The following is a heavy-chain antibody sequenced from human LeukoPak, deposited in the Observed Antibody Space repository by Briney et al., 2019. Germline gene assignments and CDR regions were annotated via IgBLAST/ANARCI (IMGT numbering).Heavy chain of an antibody. Sequence: ASVKVSCKASGYTFTGYYMHWVRQAPGQGLEWMGWINPNSGGTNYAQKFQGRVTMTRDTSISTAYMELSRLRSDDTAVYYCARDLEHCRNIICSSSAYWGQGTLVTVSS. CDR3: ARDLEHCRNIICSSSAY. CDR2: INPNSGGT. CDR1: GYTFTGYY. D-gene: IGHD2-2*01. V-gene: IGHV1-2*02. J-gene: IGHJ4*02.